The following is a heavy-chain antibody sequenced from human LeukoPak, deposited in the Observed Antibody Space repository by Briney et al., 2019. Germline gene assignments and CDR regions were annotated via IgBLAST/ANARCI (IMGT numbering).Heavy chain of an antibody. V-gene: IGHV1-2*02. CDR3: AIPYNPGWYFDH. J-gene: IGHJ4*02. CDR1: GYTFTGYY. D-gene: IGHD1-14*01. Sequence: ASVKVSCKASGYTFTGYYMHWVRQAPGQGLEWMGWINPNSGGTNYAQKFQGRVTITRDTSISTAYMELSSLRSEDTAVYYCAIPYNPGWYFDHWGQGTLVTVSS. CDR2: INPNSGGT.